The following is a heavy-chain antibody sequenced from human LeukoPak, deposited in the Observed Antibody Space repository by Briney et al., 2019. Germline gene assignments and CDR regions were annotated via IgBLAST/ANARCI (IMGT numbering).Heavy chain of an antibody. CDR1: GGSFSGYY. CDR2: INHSGST. CDR3: ARERRLYPFDY. V-gene: IGHV4-34*01. J-gene: IGHJ4*02. Sequence: PSETLSLTCAVYGGSFSGYYWSWIRQPPGKGLEWIGEINHSGSTNYNPSLKSRVTISVDTSKNQFSLKLSSVTAADTAVYYCARERRLYPFDYWGQGTLVTVSS. D-gene: IGHD4-23*01.